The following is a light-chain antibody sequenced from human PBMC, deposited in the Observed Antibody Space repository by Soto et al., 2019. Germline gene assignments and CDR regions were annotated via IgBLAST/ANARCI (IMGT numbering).Light chain of an antibody. CDR2: KAS. Sequence: DIQMTQSPSTLSASIVDRVTITCRASQSISTWLAWYQQKPGKTPNLLIYKASRLETGVPSRFSASGSGTEFTLTISSLQPDDFATYYCQQYSSSSRTFGQGTKV. J-gene: IGKJ1*01. CDR3: QQYSSSSRT. CDR1: QSISTW. V-gene: IGKV1-5*03.